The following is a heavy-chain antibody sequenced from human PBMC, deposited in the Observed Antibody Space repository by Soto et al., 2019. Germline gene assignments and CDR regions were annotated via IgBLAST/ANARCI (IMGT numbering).Heavy chain of an antibody. CDR2: ISGSSDNT. CDR1: GFTFSDFY. D-gene: IGHD3-10*01. J-gene: IGHJ6*02. Sequence: PGGSLRLSCAASGFTFSDFYMSWVRQTPGQGLEWVSYISGSSDNTKYGDSVKGRLTISRDNARNSVYLQMNSLRVEDTAVYYCARGSPVRGINVWGQGTTVTVSS. CDR3: ARGSPVRGINV. V-gene: IGHV3-11*06.